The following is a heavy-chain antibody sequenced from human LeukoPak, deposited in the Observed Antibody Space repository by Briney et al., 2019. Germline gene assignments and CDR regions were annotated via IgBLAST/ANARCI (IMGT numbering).Heavy chain of an antibody. V-gene: IGHV3-33*01. CDR3: AREPNQKYGDPHDAFDT. J-gene: IGHJ3*02. Sequence: PGGSLRLSCAASGFTFSSYGMHWVRQAPGKGLEWVAVIWYDGSNKYYADSVKGRFTISRDNSKNTLYLQMNSLRAEDTAVYYCAREPNQKYGDPHDAFDTWGQGTMVTVSS. D-gene: IGHD4-17*01. CDR1: GFTFSSYG. CDR2: IWYDGSNK.